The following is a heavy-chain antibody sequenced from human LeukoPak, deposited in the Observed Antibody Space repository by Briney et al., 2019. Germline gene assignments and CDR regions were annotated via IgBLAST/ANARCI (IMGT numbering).Heavy chain of an antibody. J-gene: IGHJ5*02. Sequence: ASVKVSCKASGYTFTDYYMHWVRQAPGQGLEWMGWMNPKNGGTNYAQKFQGRVIMTRDTSISTSYMELSRLTSDDTAVYYCARSSVIVPAAINWFDPWGQGTLATVSS. CDR3: ARSSVIVPAAINWFDP. V-gene: IGHV1-2*02. CDR2: MNPKNGGT. D-gene: IGHD2-2*01. CDR1: GYTFTDYY.